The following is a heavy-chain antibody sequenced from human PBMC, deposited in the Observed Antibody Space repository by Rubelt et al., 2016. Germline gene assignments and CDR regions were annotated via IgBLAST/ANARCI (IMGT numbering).Heavy chain of an antibody. J-gene: IGHJ4*02. CDR2: FDPENGEP. CDR3: ATLGPGGCYFDY. V-gene: IGHV1-24*01. CDR1: GYTLTELS. Sequence: QVQLVQSGAEVKKPGASVKVSCKVSGYTLTELSMHWVRQAPGKGLEWMGGFDPENGEPIYAKNFQGRVTRTGDTATDTAYMELSSLRSEDAAVYYCATLGPGGCYFDYWGQGTLVTVSS. D-gene: IGHD3-16*01.